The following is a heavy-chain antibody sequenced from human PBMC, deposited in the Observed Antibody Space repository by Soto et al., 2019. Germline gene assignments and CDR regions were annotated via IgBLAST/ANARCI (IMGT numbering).Heavy chain of an antibody. V-gene: IGHV3-15*01. CDR3: TTKPLGGDCYNRFCLDY. Sequence: EVQLVESGGGLVKPGGSLRLSCAASGFTFSNAWMSWVRQAPGKGLEWVGRIKSKTDGGTTDYAAPVKGRFTISRDDSKNTLYLQMNSLKTEDTAVYYCTTKPLGGDCYNRFCLDYWGQGTLVTVSS. J-gene: IGHJ4*02. D-gene: IGHD2-21*02. CDR1: GFTFSNAW. CDR2: IKSKTDGGTT.